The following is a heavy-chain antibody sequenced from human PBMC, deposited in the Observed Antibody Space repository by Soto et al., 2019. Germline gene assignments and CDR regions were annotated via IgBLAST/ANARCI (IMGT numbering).Heavy chain of an antibody. CDR1: GFTFSDYY. CDR3: ATDYYGSGSYMSSHAFDS. V-gene: IGHV3-11*01. J-gene: IGHJ3*02. Sequence: AGGSLRLSCAASGFTFSDYYMSWIRQAPGKGLEWVSYISSSGSTIYYADSVKGRFTISRDNAKNSLYLQMNSLRAEDTAVYYCATDYYGSGSYMSSHAFDSLGQRTMVTVSS. D-gene: IGHD3-10*01. CDR2: ISSSGSTI.